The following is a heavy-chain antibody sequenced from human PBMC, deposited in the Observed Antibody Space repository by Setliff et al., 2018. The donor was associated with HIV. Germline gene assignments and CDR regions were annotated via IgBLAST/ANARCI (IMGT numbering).Heavy chain of an antibody. J-gene: IGHJ4*02. CDR1: GFSFSNYA. Sequence: GGSLRLSCAASGFSFSNYAMSWVRQAPGKGLEWVSTINSGERTFYAKSVKGRFTISRDNSKDTLYLQMNSLRAEDTAVYYCAKVVAGLDYWGPGTLVTVSS. CDR3: AKVVAGLDY. V-gene: IGHV3-23*01. D-gene: IGHD6-19*01. CDR2: INSGERT.